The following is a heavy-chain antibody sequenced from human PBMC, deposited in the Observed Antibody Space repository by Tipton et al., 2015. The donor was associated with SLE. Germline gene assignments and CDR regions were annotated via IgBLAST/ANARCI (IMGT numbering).Heavy chain of an antibody. CDR3: ARGARGYTYGSDEDFDS. Sequence: TLSLTCSVSAVSMTGSYWSWIRQPPGKGLGWIGYIYYTGTTHYNPSLKSRVTFSVDTSKNQFSLKLTSVTAADTAVYYFARGARGYTYGSDEDFDSWGQGTLVTVSS. D-gene: IGHD5-18*01. J-gene: IGHJ4*02. CDR2: IYYTGTT. V-gene: IGHV4-59*01. CDR1: AVSMTGSY.